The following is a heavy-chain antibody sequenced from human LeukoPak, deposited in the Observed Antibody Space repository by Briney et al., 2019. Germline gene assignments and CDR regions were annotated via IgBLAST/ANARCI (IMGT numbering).Heavy chain of an antibody. CDR1: EYSFTDYY. CDR2: INPNSGGT. Sequence: ASVKVSCKASEYSFTDYYIHWVRQAPGQGLEWMGWINPNSGGTNSAQKFQVRITLTRDTSISTAYMELSRLRSDDTAVYYCAAGPVYDYFEFWRQGTLVTVSS. D-gene: IGHD3-22*01. V-gene: IGHV1-2*02. J-gene: IGHJ4*02. CDR3: AAGPVYDYFEF.